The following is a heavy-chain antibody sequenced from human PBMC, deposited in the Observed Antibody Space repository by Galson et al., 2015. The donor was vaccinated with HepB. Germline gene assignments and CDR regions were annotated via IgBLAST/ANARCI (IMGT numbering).Heavy chain of an antibody. Sequence: CAISGDSVSSNSAVWNWIRQSPSRGLEWLGRTYYRSKWYKDYALFVKSRITINADTSRNQISLQLNSMNPEDTAVSYCAYGVDVWGQGTTVTVSS. V-gene: IGHV6-1*01. CDR1: GDSVSSNSAV. J-gene: IGHJ6*02. CDR2: TYYRSKWYK. CDR3: AYGVDV.